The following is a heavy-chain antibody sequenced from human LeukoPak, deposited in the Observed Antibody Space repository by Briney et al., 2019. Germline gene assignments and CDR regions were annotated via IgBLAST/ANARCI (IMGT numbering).Heavy chain of an antibody. CDR3: ARHLGYCSSTSCYEGGYDY. Sequence: GESLKISCKGSGYSFTSHWISWVRQMPGKGLEWMGRIAPSDSYTNYSPSFQGHVTISADKSISTAYLQWSSLKASDTAMYYCARHLGYCSSTSCYEGGYDYWGQGTLVTVSS. CDR2: IAPSDSYT. V-gene: IGHV5-10-1*01. CDR1: GYSFTSHW. D-gene: IGHD2-2*01. J-gene: IGHJ4*02.